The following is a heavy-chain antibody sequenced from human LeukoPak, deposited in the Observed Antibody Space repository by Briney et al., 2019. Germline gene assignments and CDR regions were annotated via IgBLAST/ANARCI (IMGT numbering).Heavy chain of an antibody. J-gene: IGHJ4*02. V-gene: IGHV4-34*01. CDR1: GGSFSGYY. Sequence: PSETLSLTCAVYGGSFSGYYWSWIRQPPGKGLEWIGEINHSGSTNYNPSLKSRVTISVDTSKNQFSLKLSSVTAADTAVYYCARLESGDFDYWGQGTLVTVSS. D-gene: IGHD1-1*01. CDR2: INHSGST. CDR3: ARLESGDFDY.